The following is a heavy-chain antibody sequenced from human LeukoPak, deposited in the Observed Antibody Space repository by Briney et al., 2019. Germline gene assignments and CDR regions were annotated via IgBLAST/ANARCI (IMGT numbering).Heavy chain of an antibody. J-gene: IGHJ4*02. CDR3: ARGREQWLPYYFDY. Sequence: SETLSLTCTVSGAPISSYYWTWIRQPPGRGLEWIGSKYYSGSTNYSPSLQSRVTISVDTSKNQFSLKLSSVTAADTAVYYCARGREQWLPYYFDYWGQGTLVTVSS. V-gene: IGHV4-59*12. CDR1: GAPISSYY. D-gene: IGHD6-19*01. CDR2: KYYSGST.